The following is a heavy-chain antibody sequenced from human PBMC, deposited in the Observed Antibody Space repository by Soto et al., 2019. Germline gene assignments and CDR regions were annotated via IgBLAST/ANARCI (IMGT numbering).Heavy chain of an antibody. D-gene: IGHD3-22*01. V-gene: IGHV3-11*01. Sequence: GGSPRLACAASGFNFSDYYMSWMRQAPGKGLEWISHISGSATTMYYADSVKGRFTISRDNARKSLFLHMNSLRAEDTAVYYCARDTAFISSGLFNPWGQGTLVTVYS. CDR3: ARDTAFISSGLFNP. J-gene: IGHJ5*02. CDR1: GFNFSDYY. CDR2: ISGSATTM.